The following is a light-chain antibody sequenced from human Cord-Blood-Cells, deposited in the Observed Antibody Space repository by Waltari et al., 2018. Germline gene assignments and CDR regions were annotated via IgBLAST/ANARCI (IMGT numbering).Light chain of an antibody. Sequence: QSALTQPASVSGSHVQSHTIPCTGPSGAFGSYNLAFWYQQHPGKAPKLMIYEVSKRPSGVSNRFSGSKSGNTASLTISGLQAEDEADYYCCSYAGSSTYVFGTGTKVTVL. V-gene: IGLV2-23*02. CDR2: EVS. J-gene: IGLJ1*01. CDR1: SGAFGSYNL. CDR3: CSYAGSSTYV.